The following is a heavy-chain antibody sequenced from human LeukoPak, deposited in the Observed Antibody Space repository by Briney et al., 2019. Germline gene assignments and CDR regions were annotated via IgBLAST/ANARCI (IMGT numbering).Heavy chain of an antibody. CDR1: GFTFDDYA. CDR2: ISADGGVT. J-gene: IGHJ4*02. CDR3: ARVTVTTNDY. V-gene: IGHV3-43*02. Sequence: GGSLRLSCAASGFTFDDYAMLWVRQAPGKGLEWVSLISADGGVTYYADSVKGRFTISKDHAKNSLYLQMNSLRDEDTAVYYCARVTVTTNDYWGQGTLVTVSS. D-gene: IGHD4-17*01.